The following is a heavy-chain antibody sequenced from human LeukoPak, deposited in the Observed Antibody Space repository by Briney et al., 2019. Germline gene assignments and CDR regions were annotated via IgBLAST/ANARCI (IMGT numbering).Heavy chain of an antibody. Sequence: PGGSLRLSCAASGFTVSSNCMSWVRQAPGKGLDRVSVIYSGGSTYYADSVKGRFTISRHNSENTLYLQMNSLRAEDTAVYYCARVIAAGGGYYYYGMDVWGQGTTVTVSS. J-gene: IGHJ6*02. D-gene: IGHD6-13*01. V-gene: IGHV3-53*04. CDR3: ARVIAAGGGYYYYGMDV. CDR1: GFTVSSNC. CDR2: IYSGGST.